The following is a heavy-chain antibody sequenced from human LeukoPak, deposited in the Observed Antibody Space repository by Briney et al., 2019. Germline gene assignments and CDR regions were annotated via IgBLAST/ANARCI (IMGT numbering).Heavy chain of an antibody. J-gene: IGHJ6*03. CDR1: GYTFTSYD. V-gene: IGHV1-8*03. CDR3: ARGRVYYYYMDV. CDR2: MNPNSGNT. Sequence: VKVSCKASGYTFTSYDINWVRQATGQGLEWMGWMNPNSGNTGYAQKFPGRVTITRNTSISTAYMELSSLRSEDTAVYYCARGRVYYYYMDVWGKGTTVTVSS.